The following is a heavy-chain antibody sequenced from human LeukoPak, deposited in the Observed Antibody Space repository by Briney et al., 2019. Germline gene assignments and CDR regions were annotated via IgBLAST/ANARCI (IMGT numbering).Heavy chain of an antibody. Sequence: GSSVKVSCKASGGTFSSYAISWVRQAPGQGLEWMGGIIPIFGTANYAQKFQGRVTITADESTSTAYMELSSLRSEDTAVYYCARGPEEKSRPFSNWFDPWGQGTLVTVSS. J-gene: IGHJ5*02. CDR3: ARGPEEKSRPFSNWFDP. D-gene: IGHD6-6*01. V-gene: IGHV1-69*01. CDR2: IIPIFGTA. CDR1: GGTFSSYA.